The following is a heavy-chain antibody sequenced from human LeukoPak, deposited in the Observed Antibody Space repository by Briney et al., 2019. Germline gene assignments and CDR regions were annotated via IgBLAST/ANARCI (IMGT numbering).Heavy chain of an antibody. V-gene: IGHV4-34*01. CDR2: INRSAST. D-gene: IGHD3-10*01. J-gene: IGHJ5*02. Sequence: KTSETLSLTCAVYGGSFSGYYWSWIRQPPGKGLEWIGEINRSASTNYNPSLKSRVTISIDTSKNQFSLKLSSVTAADTAVYYCARRGPPRTMLRGVKSGWFDPWGQGTLVTVSS. CDR1: GGSFSGYY. CDR3: ARRGPPRTMLRGVKSGWFDP.